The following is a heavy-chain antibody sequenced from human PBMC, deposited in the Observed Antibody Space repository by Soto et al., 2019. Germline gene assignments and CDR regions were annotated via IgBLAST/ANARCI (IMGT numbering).Heavy chain of an antibody. V-gene: IGHV1-18*01. CDR1: GYTLNLYG. D-gene: IGHD3-3*01. CDR3: ARITSTSRALGY. Sequence: QVQLVQSGGEVKKPGASVKVSCKASGYTLNLYGITWVRQAPGEGPEWLGWISAQNGNATYAQRFKGRVTMTIETSTTTSYMELGSLTSDDTAIYYCARITSTSRALGYWGQGTLVTVSS. CDR2: ISAQNGNA. J-gene: IGHJ4*02.